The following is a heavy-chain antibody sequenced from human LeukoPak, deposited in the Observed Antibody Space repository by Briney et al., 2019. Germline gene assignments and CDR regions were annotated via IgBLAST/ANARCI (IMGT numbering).Heavy chain of an antibody. V-gene: IGHV4-59*01. CDR3: ARGSPTPDY. J-gene: IGHJ4*02. CDR2: IYYSGTT. D-gene: IGHD1-26*01. Sequence: KPSETLSLTCPVSGGSINNYYWSWIRQPPGKGLEWIGYIYYSGTTNYNPSLKSRVTLSVDTSKNQFSLRLTSVTAADTAVYFCARGSPTPDYWGQGTLATVSS. CDR1: GGSINNYY.